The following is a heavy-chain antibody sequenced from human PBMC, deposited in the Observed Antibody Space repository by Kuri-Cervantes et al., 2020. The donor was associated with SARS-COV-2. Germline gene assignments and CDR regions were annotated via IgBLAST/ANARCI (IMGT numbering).Heavy chain of an antibody. CDR3: ARDSLDSSSWEFDY. CDR1: GYTFTSYG. Sequence: ASVKVSCKASGYTFTSYGINWVRQATGQGLEWMGMVKTNSGNTLYAQIFQGRVTMTRDTSTSTVYMELSSLTSEDTAVYYCARDSLDSSSWEFDYWGQGTLVTVSS. D-gene: IGHD6-6*01. V-gene: IGHV1-8*02. J-gene: IGHJ4*02. CDR2: VKTNSGNT.